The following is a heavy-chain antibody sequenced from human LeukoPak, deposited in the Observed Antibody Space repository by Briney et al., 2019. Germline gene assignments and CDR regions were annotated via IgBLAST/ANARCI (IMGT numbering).Heavy chain of an antibody. D-gene: IGHD3-3*02. CDR3: ARGPLGSFSS. Sequence: SETLSLTCTVSGASISSYYWSWIRQPPGKGLEWIGHIYYSGSTNYSPSLKGRVTISVDPSKNQFSLKPSTMTAADSAVYYCARGPLGSFSSWGQGTLVTVSS. CDR1: GASISSYY. CDR2: IYYSGST. V-gene: IGHV4-59*01. J-gene: IGHJ4*02.